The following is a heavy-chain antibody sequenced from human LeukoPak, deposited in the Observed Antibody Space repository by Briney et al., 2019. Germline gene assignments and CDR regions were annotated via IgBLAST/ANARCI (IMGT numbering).Heavy chain of an antibody. J-gene: IGHJ4*02. V-gene: IGHV4-34*01. D-gene: IGHD6-6*01. Sequence: SETLSLTCAVYGGSFSGYYWSWIRQPPGKGLEWIGEINHSGSTNYNPSLKSRVTISVDTSKNQFSLKLSSVTAADTAVYYCARGWGYSSSSYFDYWAREPWSPSLQ. CDR1: GGSFSGYY. CDR3: ARGWGYSSSSYFDY. CDR2: INHSGST.